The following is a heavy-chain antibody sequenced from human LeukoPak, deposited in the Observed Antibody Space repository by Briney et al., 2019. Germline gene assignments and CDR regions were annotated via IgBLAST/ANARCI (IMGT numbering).Heavy chain of an antibody. D-gene: IGHD5-24*01. J-gene: IGHJ4*02. Sequence: SETLSLTCTVSGGSISSYYWSWIRQPAGKGLEWIGRIYTSGSTNYNPSLKSRVTMSVDTSKNQFSLKLSSVTAADTAVYYSAGEMATMKWEPYYFDYWGQGTLVTVSS. V-gene: IGHV4-4*07. CDR1: GGSISSYY. CDR3: AGEMATMKWEPYYFDY. CDR2: IYTSGST.